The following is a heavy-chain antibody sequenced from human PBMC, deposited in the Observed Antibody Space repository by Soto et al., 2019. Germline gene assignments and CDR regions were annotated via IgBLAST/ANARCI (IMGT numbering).Heavy chain of an antibody. CDR2: INPNSGGT. D-gene: IGHD6-6*01. V-gene: IGHV1-2*04. Sequence: ASVKVSCKASGYTFTGYYMHWVRQAPGQGLEWMGWINPNSGGTNYAQKFQGWVTMTRDTSISTAYMELSRLRSDDTAVYYCARSGIAAGHPEKNWFDPWGQGTLVTVSS. J-gene: IGHJ5*02. CDR1: GYTFTGYY. CDR3: ARSGIAAGHPEKNWFDP.